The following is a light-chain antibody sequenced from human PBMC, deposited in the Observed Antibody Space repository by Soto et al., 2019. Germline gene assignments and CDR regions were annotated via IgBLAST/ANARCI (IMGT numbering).Light chain of an antibody. Sequence: ECVLTRSKGTLCLAPVESVNLACRRSQTVIRNYLAWHQQKAGQTPRLLVYGASSRATGIPDRFSGSGSGTDFTLTMSRLEREAFAVYYCQQHGGSPITFGQGTRLEIK. CDR3: QQHGGSPIT. CDR1: QTVIRNY. J-gene: IGKJ5*01. CDR2: GAS. V-gene: IGKV3-20*01.